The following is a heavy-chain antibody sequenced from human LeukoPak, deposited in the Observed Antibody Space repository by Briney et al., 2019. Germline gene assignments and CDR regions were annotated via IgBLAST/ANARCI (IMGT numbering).Heavy chain of an antibody. D-gene: IGHD2-15*01. CDR2: ISYDGSNK. V-gene: IGHV3-30*18. CDR3: AKERPLWGSGGSRYAFDY. Sequence: GGSLRLSCAASGFTFSGYGMHWVRQAPGKGLEWVAVISYDGSNKYYADSVKGRFTISRDNFKNTLHLQMNSLRAEDAAVYYCAKERPLWGSGGSRYAFDYWGQGTLVTVSS. CDR1: GFTFSGYG. J-gene: IGHJ4*02.